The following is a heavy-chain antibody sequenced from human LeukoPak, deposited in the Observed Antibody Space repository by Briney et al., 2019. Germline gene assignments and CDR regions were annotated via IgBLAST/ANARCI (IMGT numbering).Heavy chain of an antibody. CDR3: ARVRRGSSSNDAFDI. J-gene: IGHJ3*02. D-gene: IGHD6-13*01. CDR2: IYYSEST. V-gene: IGHV4-39*01. CDR1: GVSIINSGFYY. Sequence: PSETLSLTCTVSGVSIINSGFYYWGWIRQPPGKGLEWIGSIYYSESTYYNPSLKSRVTISVDTSKNQFSLKLSSVTAADTAVYYCARVRRGSSSNDAFDIWGQGTMVTVSS.